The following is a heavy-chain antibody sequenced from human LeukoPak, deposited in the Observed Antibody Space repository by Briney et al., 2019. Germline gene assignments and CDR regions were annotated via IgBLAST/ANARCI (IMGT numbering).Heavy chain of an antibody. V-gene: IGHV4-59*01. D-gene: IGHD6-13*01. CDR3: AIFRRGIAAAGTGYYFDY. CDR2: IYYSGST. CDR1: GGSFSGYY. Sequence: ETLSLTCAVYGGSFSGYYWSWLRQPPGKGLEWIGYIYYSGSTNYNPSLRSRVTISVDTSKNQFSLKLSSVTAADTAVYYCAIFRRGIAAAGTGYYFDYWGQGTLVTVSS. J-gene: IGHJ4*02.